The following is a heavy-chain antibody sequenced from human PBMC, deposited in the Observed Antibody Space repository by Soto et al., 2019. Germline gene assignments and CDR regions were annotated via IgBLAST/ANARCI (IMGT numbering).Heavy chain of an antibody. CDR3: ARGLGFGELIHKIYYYYYGMDV. CDR1: GGSFSGYY. J-gene: IGHJ6*02. D-gene: IGHD3-10*01. CDR2: INHSGST. V-gene: IGHV4-34*01. Sequence: SETLSLTCAVYGGSFSGYYWSWIRQPPGKGLEWIGEINHSGSTNYNPSLKSRVTISVDTSKNQFSLKLSSVTAADTAVYYCARGLGFGELIHKIYYYYYGMDVWGRGTTVTVSS.